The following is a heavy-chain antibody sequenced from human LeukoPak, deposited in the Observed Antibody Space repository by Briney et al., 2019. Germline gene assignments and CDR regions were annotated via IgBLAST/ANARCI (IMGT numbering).Heavy chain of an antibody. CDR3: ARPGITFRGVIVDHPFDF. V-gene: IGHV5-51*01. J-gene: IGHJ4*02. Sequence: GESLKISCKGSGYSFTNYWIGWVRQMPGKGLEWMGIIYPADSDTRYSPSFQDQVTISVDKSINTAYLQWSSLKASDTAMYYCARPGITFRGVIVDHPFDFWGQGTLVTVSS. CDR1: GYSFTNYW. D-gene: IGHD3-16*02. CDR2: IYPADSDT.